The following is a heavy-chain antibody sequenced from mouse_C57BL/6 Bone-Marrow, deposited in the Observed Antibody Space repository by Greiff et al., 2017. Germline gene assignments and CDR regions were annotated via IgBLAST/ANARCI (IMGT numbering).Heavy chain of an antibody. CDR2: IYPGSGNT. D-gene: IGHD1-1*01. Sequence: VQLQQSGAELVRPGASVKLSCKASGYTFTDYYINWVKQRPGQGLEWIARIYPGSGNTYYNEKFKGKATLTAEKSSSTAYMQLSSLTSEDSAVYFCAKGYYGSSAYWRFDVWGTGTTVTVSS. V-gene: IGHV1-76*01. CDR1: GYTFTDYY. CDR3: AKGYYGSSAYWRFDV. J-gene: IGHJ1*03.